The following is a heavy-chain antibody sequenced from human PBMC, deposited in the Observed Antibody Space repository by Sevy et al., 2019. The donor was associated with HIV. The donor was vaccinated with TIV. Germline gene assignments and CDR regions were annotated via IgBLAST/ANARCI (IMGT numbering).Heavy chain of an antibody. V-gene: IGHV3-15*01. CDR3: GYSEYGYYYDY. CDR1: GFIFSNAW. J-gene: IGHJ4*02. CDR2: IKSKADGRTP. D-gene: IGHD1-26*01. Sequence: GGSLRLSCGASGFIFSNAWMSWVRQAPGKGLEWVCRIKSKADGRTPDYAAPVKGTFTIARDDSINTLYLQMNSLRTDDTAVYYCGYSEYGYYYDYWGQGTLVTVSS.